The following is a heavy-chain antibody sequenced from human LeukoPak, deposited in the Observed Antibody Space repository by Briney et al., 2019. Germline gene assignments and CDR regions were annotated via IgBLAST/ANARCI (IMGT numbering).Heavy chain of an antibody. CDR2: MNPNSGNT. J-gene: IGHJ4*02. V-gene: IGHV1-8*01. CDR1: GYTFTSYD. Sequence: ASVKVSCKASGYTFTSYDINWVRQATGQGLEWMGWMNPNSGNTGYAQKFQGRVTMTRNTSISTAYMELSSLRSEDTAVYYCARVGSDYYDSSGYADYWGQGTLVTVSS. D-gene: IGHD3-22*01. CDR3: ARVGSDYYDSSGYADY.